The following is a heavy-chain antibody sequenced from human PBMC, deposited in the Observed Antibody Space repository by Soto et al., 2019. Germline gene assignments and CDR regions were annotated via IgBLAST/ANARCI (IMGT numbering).Heavy chain of an antibody. Sequence: GGSLRLSCAASGFTFSSYAMHWVRQAPGKGLEWVAVISYDGSNKYYADSVKGRFTISRDNSKNTLYLQMNSLRAEDTAVYYCARERGAYCGGDCYYDYYYYGMDVWGQGTTVTVSS. J-gene: IGHJ6*02. CDR1: GFTFSSYA. D-gene: IGHD2-21*02. CDR3: ARERGAYCGGDCYYDYYYYGMDV. V-gene: IGHV3-30-3*01. CDR2: ISYDGSNK.